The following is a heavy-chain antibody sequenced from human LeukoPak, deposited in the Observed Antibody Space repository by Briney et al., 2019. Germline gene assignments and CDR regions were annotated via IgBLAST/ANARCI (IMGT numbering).Heavy chain of an antibody. CDR3: ARDAVRYNWNYDWFDP. CDR1: GYTFTSYG. D-gene: IGHD1-7*01. V-gene: IGHV1-18*01. CDR2: ISAYNGNT. Sequence: ASVKVSCKASGYTFTSYGISWVRQAPGQGLEWMGWISAYNGNTNYAQKLQGRVTMTTDTSTSTAYMELGSLRSDDTAVYYCARDAVRYNWNYDWFDPWGQGTLVTVSS. J-gene: IGHJ5*02.